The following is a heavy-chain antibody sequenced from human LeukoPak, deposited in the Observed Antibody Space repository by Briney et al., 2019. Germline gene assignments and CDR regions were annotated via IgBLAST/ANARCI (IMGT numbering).Heavy chain of an antibody. V-gene: IGHV1-3*01. CDR3: ARDRSSGWSEMDGFGY. Sequence: KFQGRVTITRDTSASTAYMELSSLRSEDTAVYYCARDRSSGWSEMDGFGYWGQGTLVTVSS. D-gene: IGHD6-19*01. J-gene: IGHJ4*02.